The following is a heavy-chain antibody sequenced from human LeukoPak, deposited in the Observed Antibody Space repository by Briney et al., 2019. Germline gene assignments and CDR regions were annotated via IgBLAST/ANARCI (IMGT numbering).Heavy chain of an antibody. D-gene: IGHD1-26*01. Sequence: GASVKVSCKASGYTFTSYAMHWVRQAPGQRLEWMGWINAGNGNTKYSQKLQGRVTMTTDTSTSTAYMELRGLRSDDTAVYYCARVVGGSYYSANCFDYWGQGILVTVSS. CDR3: ARVVGGSYYSANCFDY. CDR2: INAGNGNT. V-gene: IGHV1-3*01. J-gene: IGHJ4*02. CDR1: GYTFTSYA.